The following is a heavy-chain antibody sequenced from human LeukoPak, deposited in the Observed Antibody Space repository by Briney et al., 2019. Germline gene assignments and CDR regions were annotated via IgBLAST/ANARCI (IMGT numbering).Heavy chain of an antibody. V-gene: IGHV4-59*01. CDR2: IYYSGST. CDR1: GGSISSYY. Sequence: PSETLSLTXTVSGGSISSYYWSWIRQPPGKGLEWIGYIYYSGSTKCNPSLKSRVTISVDTSKNQFSLTLSSVTAADTAVYYCARVIAVAGAFNAFDIWGQGTMVTVSS. D-gene: IGHD6-19*01. J-gene: IGHJ3*02. CDR3: ARVIAVAGAFNAFDI.